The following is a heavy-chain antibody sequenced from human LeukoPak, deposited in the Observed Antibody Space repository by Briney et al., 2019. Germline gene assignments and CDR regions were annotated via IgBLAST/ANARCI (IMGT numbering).Heavy chain of an antibody. Sequence: GGSLRLSCAASGSTFSSYAMSWVRQAPGKGLEWVSGMSGSGGSTYYADSVKGRFTISRDNSKNTLYLQMNSLRAEDTAVYYCAKTTAAGYSSLGRWGQGTLVTVSS. CDR1: GSTFSSYA. CDR3: AKTTAAGYSSLGR. D-gene: IGHD5-12*01. CDR2: MSGSGGST. V-gene: IGHV3-23*01. J-gene: IGHJ4*02.